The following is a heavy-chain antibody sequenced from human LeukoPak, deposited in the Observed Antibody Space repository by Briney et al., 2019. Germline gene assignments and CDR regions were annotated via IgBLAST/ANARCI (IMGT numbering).Heavy chain of an antibody. J-gene: IGHJ4*02. V-gene: IGHV5-51*01. CDR3: ARRYYDFWSGQIIFDY. CDR2: IYPGDSDT. D-gene: IGHD3-3*01. CDR1: GYSFTSYW. Sequence: GESLKISCKGSGYSFTSYWIGWVRQMPRKGLEWMGIIYPGDSDTRYSPSFQGQVTISADKSISTAYLQWSSLKASDTAMYYCARRYYDFWSGQIIFDYWGQGTLVTVSS.